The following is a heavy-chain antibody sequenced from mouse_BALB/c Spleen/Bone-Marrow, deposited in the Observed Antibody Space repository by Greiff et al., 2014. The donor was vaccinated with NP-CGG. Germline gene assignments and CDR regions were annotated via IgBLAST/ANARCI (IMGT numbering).Heavy chain of an antibody. J-gene: IGHJ2*01. D-gene: IGHD3-3*01. CDR1: GYTFTDYY. CDR2: INPNTDGT. CDR3: ARSRYFDN. Sequence: VQLQQSGPELVKPGTSVKMSCKASGYTFTDYYMMWVRQSHGKSLEWIGHINPNTDGTFYNQKFEGKATLTVDKYSSTAYMQLNSLTSKDSAVYYFARSRYFDNWGQGTTLTVSS. V-gene: IGHV1-26*01.